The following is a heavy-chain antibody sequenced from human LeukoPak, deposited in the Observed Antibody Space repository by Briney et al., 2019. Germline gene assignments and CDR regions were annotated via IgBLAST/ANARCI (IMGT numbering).Heavy chain of an antibody. CDR1: GFTFSSYA. CDR3: ARDRVLRFSRGAFDI. V-gene: IGHV3-30-3*01. Sequence: GGSLRLSCAASGFTFSSYAMHWVRQAPGKGLEWVVVISYDGSNKYYADSVKGRFTISRDNSKNTLYLQMNSLRAEDTAVYYCARDRVLRFSRGAFDIWGQGTMVTVSS. D-gene: IGHD3-3*01. CDR2: ISYDGSNK. J-gene: IGHJ3*02.